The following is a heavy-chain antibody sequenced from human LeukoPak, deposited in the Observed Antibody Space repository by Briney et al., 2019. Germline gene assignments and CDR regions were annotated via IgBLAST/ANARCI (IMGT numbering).Heavy chain of an antibody. CDR3: ARGQVGSYAYYYYYGMDV. J-gene: IGHJ6*02. CDR2: TYYRSKWYS. Sequence: SQTLSLTCAISGDSVSSNSAVWSWIRQSPSRGLEWLGRTYYRSKWYSDYAVSVKGRITIDPDTSKNQFSLKLSSVTAADTAVYYCARGQVGSYAYYYYYGMDVWGQGTTVTVSS. V-gene: IGHV6-1*01. CDR1: GDSVSSNSAV. D-gene: IGHD1-26*01.